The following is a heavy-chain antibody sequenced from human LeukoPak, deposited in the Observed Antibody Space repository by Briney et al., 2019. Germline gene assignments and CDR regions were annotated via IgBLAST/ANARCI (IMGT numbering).Heavy chain of an antibody. D-gene: IGHD3-3*01. CDR3: ARLRFQLRYYYYMDV. CDR2: INHSGST. J-gene: IGHJ6*03. CDR1: GGSFSGYY. Sequence: PSETLSLTCAVYGGSFSGYYWSWIRQPPGKGLEWIGEINHSGSTNYNPSLKSRVTISVDTSKNQFSLKLSSVTAADTAVYYCARLRFQLRYYYYMDVWGKGTTVTVSS. V-gene: IGHV4-34*01.